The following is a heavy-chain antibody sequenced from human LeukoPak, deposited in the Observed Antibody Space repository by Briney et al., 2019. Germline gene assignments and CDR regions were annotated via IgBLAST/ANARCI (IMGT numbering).Heavy chain of an antibody. CDR3: ARIYYGSGSYYNTIDY. Sequence: PGGSLRLSCAASGFAFSSYSLNWVRQAPGKGLEWVSYISTSSSTIYYADSVKGRFTISRDNAKNSLYLQMNSLRAEDTAVYYCARIYYGSGSYYNTIDYWGQGALVTVSS. CDR2: ISTSSSTI. D-gene: IGHD3-10*01. V-gene: IGHV3-48*01. J-gene: IGHJ4*02. CDR1: GFAFSSYS.